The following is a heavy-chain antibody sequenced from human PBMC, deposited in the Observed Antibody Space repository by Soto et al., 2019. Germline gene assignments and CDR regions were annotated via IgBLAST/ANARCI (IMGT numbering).Heavy chain of an antibody. CDR1: GFIFSDHY. J-gene: IGHJ3*01. CDR2: IRNKANSYSL. D-gene: IGHD3-10*01. Sequence: PGGSLRLSCGASGFIFSDHYMDWVRQAPGKGLEWVGRIRNKANSYSLQYAASVKGRFIISRDDSQNSLYLQMNSLKTEGTAVYYCARVRFSGPPEEKVFALWGKGTMVTVSS. CDR3: ARVRFSGPPEEKVFAL. V-gene: IGHV3-72*01.